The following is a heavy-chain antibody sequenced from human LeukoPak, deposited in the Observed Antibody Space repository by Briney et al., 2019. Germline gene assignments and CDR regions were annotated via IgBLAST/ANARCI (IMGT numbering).Heavy chain of an antibody. CDR2: VNPNSGDA. J-gene: IGHJ5*02. CDR1: GYSFNIYE. CDR3: SRGPRFDP. V-gene: IGHV1-8*01. Sequence: ASVKVSCKTSGYSFNIYEINWVRQATGQGLEWMGWVNPNSGDADYAQKFQGRLTMTRNTSISTAYMELSGLRLEDTAVYYCSRGPRFDPWGQGTQVTVSS.